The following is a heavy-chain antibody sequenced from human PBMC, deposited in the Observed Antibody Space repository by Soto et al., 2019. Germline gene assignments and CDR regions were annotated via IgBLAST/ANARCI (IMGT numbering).Heavy chain of an antibody. V-gene: IGHV1-18*01. CDR1: GYTFTSYG. D-gene: IGHD1-1*01. J-gene: IGHJ4*02. CDR2: ISAHNGNT. Sequence: QVHLVQSGAEVKKPGASVKVSCKASGYTFTSYGITWVRQAPGQGLEWMGWISAHNGNTDYAQKPQGRVIVTRDTSTSTACMELRSLISDDTAVYYCARGRYGDYWGQGALVTVSS. CDR3: ARGRYGDY.